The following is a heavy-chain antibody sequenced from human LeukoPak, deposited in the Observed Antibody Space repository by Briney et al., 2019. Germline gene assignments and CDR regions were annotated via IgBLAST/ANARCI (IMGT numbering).Heavy chain of an antibody. CDR1: GGTFSSYA. Sequence: SVKVSCKASGGTFSSYAISWVRQAPGQGLEWMGRIIPILGIANYAQKFQGRVTMTRNTSISTAYMELSSLRSDDTAVYYCARPLHSGSYYPLFDYWGQGTLVTVSS. CDR2: IIPILGIA. J-gene: IGHJ4*02. V-gene: IGHV1-69*04. CDR3: ARPLHSGSYYPLFDY. D-gene: IGHD1-26*01.